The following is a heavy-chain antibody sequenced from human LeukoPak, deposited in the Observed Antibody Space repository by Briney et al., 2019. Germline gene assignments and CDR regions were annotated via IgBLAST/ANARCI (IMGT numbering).Heavy chain of an antibody. Sequence: SETLSLTCTVSGGSISTYCWSWIRQPAGKGLEWIGGIHYSGSTYYNPSLKSRVTILVDTSKNQFSLNLNSVTAADTAVYYCARDGMAANKYSPLDNWGQGTLVTVSS. CDR1: GGSISTYC. D-gene: IGHD2-15*01. V-gene: IGHV4-59*05. CDR3: ARDGMAANKYSPLDN. CDR2: IHYSGST. J-gene: IGHJ4*02.